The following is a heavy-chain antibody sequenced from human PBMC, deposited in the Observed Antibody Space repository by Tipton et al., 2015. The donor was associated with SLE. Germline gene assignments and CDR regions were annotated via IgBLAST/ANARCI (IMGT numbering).Heavy chain of an antibody. D-gene: IGHD3-10*01. CDR3: ARRKFYYGSGSQGSYFDY. Sequence: LRLSCAVYGGSFSGYYWSWIRQPPGKGLEWIGEINHGGSTNYNPSLKSRVTISVDTSKNQFSLKLTSVTAADTAVYYCARRKFYYGSGSQGSYFDYWGQGTLVSVSS. CDR2: INHGGST. CDR1: GGSFSGYY. V-gene: IGHV4-34*01. J-gene: IGHJ4*02.